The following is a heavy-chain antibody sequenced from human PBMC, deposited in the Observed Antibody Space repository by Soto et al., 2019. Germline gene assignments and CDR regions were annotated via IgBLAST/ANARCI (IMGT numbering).Heavy chain of an antibody. Sequence: GASVKVSCKASGYTFTSYAMHWVRQAPGQRLEWMGWINAGNGNTKYSQKFQGRVTITRDTSASTAYMELSSLRSEDTAVYYCARGSWLLPNNWFDPWGKGTLVTVPQ. CDR2: INAGNGNT. CDR1: GYTFTSYA. V-gene: IGHV1-3*01. D-gene: IGHD3-22*01. J-gene: IGHJ5*02. CDR3: ARGSWLLPNNWFDP.